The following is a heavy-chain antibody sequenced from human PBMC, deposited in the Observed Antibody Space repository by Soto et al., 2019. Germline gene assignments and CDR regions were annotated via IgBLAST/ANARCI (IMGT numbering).Heavy chain of an antibody. CDR1: GGSISSGGYY. D-gene: IGHD6-13*01. V-gene: IGHV4-31*03. CDR3: ARLGGRYSSSWYLGKQYFDY. J-gene: IGHJ4*02. CDR2: IYYSGST. Sequence: QVQLQESGPGLVKPSQTLSLTCTVSGGSISSGGYYWSWIRQHPGKGLEWIGYIYYSGSTYYNPSLKSRVTISVDTSKNQFSLKLSSVTAADTAVYYCARLGGRYSSSWYLGKQYFDYWGQGTLVTVSS.